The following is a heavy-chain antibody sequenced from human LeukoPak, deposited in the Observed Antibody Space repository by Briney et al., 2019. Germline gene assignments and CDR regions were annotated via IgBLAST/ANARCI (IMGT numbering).Heavy chain of an antibody. D-gene: IGHD5-24*01. CDR2: ISYDGSNK. CDR1: GFTFSSYA. V-gene: IGHV3-30-3*01. CDR3: ARDQYGGYNFMVDY. J-gene: IGHJ4*02. Sequence: EPGGSLRLSCVASGFTFSSYAMHWVRQAPGKGLEWVAVISYDGSNKYYADSVKGRFTISRDNSKNTLYLQMNSLRAEDTAVYYCARDQYGGYNFMVDYWGQGTLVTVSS.